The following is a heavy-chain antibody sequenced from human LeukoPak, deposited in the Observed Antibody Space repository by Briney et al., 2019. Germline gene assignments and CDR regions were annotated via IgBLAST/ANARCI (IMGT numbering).Heavy chain of an antibody. J-gene: IGHJ4*02. CDR1: GGTFSSYA. CDR3: ARGTSPAAGTYFDY. CDR2: IIPIFGTA. V-gene: IGHV1-69*05. Sequence: SVKVSCKASGGTFSSYAISWVRQAPGQGLEWMGGIIPIFGTANYAQKFQGRVTVTTDESTSTAYMELSSLRSEDTAVYYCARGTSPAAGTYFDYWGQGTLVTVSS. D-gene: IGHD2-2*01.